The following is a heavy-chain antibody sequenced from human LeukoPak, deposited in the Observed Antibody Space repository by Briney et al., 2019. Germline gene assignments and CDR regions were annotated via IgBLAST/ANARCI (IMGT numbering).Heavy chain of an antibody. D-gene: IGHD3-16*02. Sequence: PGGSLRLSCAASGFTFDDYAMHWVRQPPGKGLGWVSGISWNSGSIGYADSVKGRFTISRDNAKNSLYLQMNSLRAEDTALYYCYRAFDIWGQGTMVTVSS. CDR2: ISWNSGSI. J-gene: IGHJ3*02. CDR3: YRAFDI. V-gene: IGHV3-9*01. CDR1: GFTFDDYA.